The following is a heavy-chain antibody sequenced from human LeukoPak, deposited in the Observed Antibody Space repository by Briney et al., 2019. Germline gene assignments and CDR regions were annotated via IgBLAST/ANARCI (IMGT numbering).Heavy chain of an antibody. Sequence: GGSLRLSCAASGFTFSSYAMSWVRQAPGKGLEWVSAISGSGGSTYYADSVKGRFTISRDNSKNALYLQMNSLRAEDTAVYYCAKDLRGYSYGYRFDYWGQGTLVTVSS. V-gene: IGHV3-23*01. CDR1: GFTFSSYA. J-gene: IGHJ4*02. D-gene: IGHD5-18*01. CDR2: ISGSGGST. CDR3: AKDLRGYSYGYRFDY.